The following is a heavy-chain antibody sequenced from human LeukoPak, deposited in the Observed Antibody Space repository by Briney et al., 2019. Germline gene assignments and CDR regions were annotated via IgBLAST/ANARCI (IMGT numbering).Heavy chain of an antibody. V-gene: IGHV4-39*01. J-gene: IGHJ6*03. CDR3: ARVWDYYYYMDV. Sequence: SETLSLTCTVSGDSISSSSYYWVWIRQPPGKGLEWIVSIYYSGSPYYNPSLKSRVTISVDTSKNQFSLKLNSVTAADTAVYYCARVWDYYYYMDVWGKGTTVTVSS. CDR1: GDSISSSSYY. CDR2: IYYSGSP. D-gene: IGHD3-16*01.